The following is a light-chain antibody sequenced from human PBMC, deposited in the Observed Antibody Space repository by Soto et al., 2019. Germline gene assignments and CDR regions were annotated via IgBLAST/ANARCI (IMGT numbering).Light chain of an antibody. V-gene: IGKV3-20*01. Sequence: IVRTQSPVTLSVSPGERYTLSCRASQNISRSLAWYQQQPFPCPRLLIYGASTRATGIPASFSGSGSGTDSTLTISRLEPEDFAVYYCQQYGSSGTFGQGTQVEIK. CDR1: QNISRS. CDR2: GAS. CDR3: QQYGSSGT. J-gene: IGKJ1*01.